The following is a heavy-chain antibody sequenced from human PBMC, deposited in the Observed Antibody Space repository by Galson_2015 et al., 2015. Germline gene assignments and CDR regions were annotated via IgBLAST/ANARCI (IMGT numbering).Heavy chain of an antibody. CDR1: GFSVSSNY. CDR2: IYSDGAT. D-gene: IGHD3-10*01. CDR3: ANSGSGSGLYYYYMDV. J-gene: IGHJ6*03. Sequence: SLRLSCAASGFSVSSNYMTWVRQAPGKGLDWVSVIYSDGATYYADSVEGRFTISRDNSKNTLYLQMSSLRAEDTAVYYCANSGSGSGLYYYYMDVWGKGTTVTVSS. V-gene: IGHV3-53*01.